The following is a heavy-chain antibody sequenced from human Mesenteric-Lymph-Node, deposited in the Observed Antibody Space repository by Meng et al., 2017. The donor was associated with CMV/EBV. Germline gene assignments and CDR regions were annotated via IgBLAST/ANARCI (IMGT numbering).Heavy chain of an antibody. CDR1: GFLFSSYT. CDR3: SRAMSSGRSVWFDT. CDR2: IGYDGRNK. J-gene: IGHJ5*02. Sequence: GGSLRLSCAASGFLFSSYTMHWVRQAPGKGLEWVAVIGYDGRNKQYADSVRGRFTISRDNSDYTLYLQMNSLQTEDTAVYYCSRAMSSGRSVWFDTWGQGALVTASS. D-gene: IGHD3-22*01. V-gene: IGHV3-30*04.